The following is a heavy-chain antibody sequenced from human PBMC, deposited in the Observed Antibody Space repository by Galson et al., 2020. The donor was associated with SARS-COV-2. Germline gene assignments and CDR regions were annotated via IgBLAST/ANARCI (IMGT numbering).Heavy chain of an antibody. CDR3: TGGWQTPGVDY. Sequence: GESLKISRTASGFTFGDYAMSWFRQAPGKGLEWVGFIRSKAYGGTTEYAASVKGRFTISRDDSKSIAYLQMNSLKTEDTAVYYCTGGWQTPGVDYWGQGTLLTVAS. D-gene: IGHD3-3*01. CDR2: IRSKAYGGTT. CDR1: GFTFGDYA. J-gene: IGHJ4*02. V-gene: IGHV3-49*03.